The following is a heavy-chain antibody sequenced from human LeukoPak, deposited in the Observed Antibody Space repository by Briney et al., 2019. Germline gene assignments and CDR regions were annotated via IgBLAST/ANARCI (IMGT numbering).Heavy chain of an antibody. J-gene: IGHJ3*02. D-gene: IGHD6-13*01. CDR2: INPNSGGT. V-gene: IGHV1-2*06. CDR1: GYTFTCYY. Sequence: GASVKVSCKASGYTFTCYYMHWVRQAPGQGLEWMGRINPNSGGTNYAQKFQGRVTITTDESTSTAYMELSSLRSEDTAVYYCARAYSSSWYLGNDAFDIWGQGTMVTVSS. CDR3: ARAYSSSWYLGNDAFDI.